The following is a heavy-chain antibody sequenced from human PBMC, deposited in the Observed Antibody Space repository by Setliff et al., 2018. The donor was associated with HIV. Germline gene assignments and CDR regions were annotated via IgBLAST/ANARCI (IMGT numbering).Heavy chain of an antibody. CDR3: ARGAYRDGYDY. J-gene: IGHJ4*02. Sequence: SETLSLTCVVSGYSISSNDWWGWIRQSPGKGLEWIGYIYYSGSIYYNPSLKSRVTMSVDTSKNQFSLKLSSVTAVDTAVYYCARGAYRDGYDYWGQGTLVTVSS. V-gene: IGHV4-28*05. CDR1: GYSISSNDW. D-gene: IGHD5-18*01. CDR2: IYYSGSI.